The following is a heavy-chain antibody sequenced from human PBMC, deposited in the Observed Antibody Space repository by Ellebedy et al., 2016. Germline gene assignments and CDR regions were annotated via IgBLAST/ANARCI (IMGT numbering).Heavy chain of an antibody. Sequence: ASVKVSCKASGYTFTSYAMHWVRQAPGQRLEWMGWINAGNGNTKYSQKFQGRVTITRDTSASTAYMELSSLGSEDTAVYYCARDSAQARHGVLWFGELPHYYGMDVWGQGTTVTVSS. CDR3: ARDSAQARHGVLWFGELPHYYGMDV. J-gene: IGHJ6*02. CDR2: INAGNGNT. D-gene: IGHD3-10*01. CDR1: GYTFTSYA. V-gene: IGHV1-3*01.